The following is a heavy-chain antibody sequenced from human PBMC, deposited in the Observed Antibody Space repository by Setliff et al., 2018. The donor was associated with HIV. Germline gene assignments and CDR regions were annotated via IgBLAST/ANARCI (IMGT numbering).Heavy chain of an antibody. Sequence: GGSLRLSCAASGFIFSDHFMDWVRQAPGKGLEWVGRTKNRANSYTTEYAASVKGRFTISRDDSQTSLYLHMNSLKTEGTAVYYCARYNGGNYDYWGQGTPVTVSS. CDR2: TKNRANSYTT. CDR1: GFIFSDHF. D-gene: IGHD1-26*01. V-gene: IGHV3-72*01. J-gene: IGHJ4*02. CDR3: ARYNGGNYDY.